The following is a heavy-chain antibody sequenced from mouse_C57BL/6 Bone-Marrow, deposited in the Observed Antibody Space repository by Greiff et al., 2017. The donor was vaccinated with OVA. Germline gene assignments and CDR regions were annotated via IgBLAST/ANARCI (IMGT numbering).Heavy chain of an antibody. V-gene: IGHV1-67*01. CDR1: GYTFTDYA. J-gene: IGHJ3*01. CDR3: ARWSIYYVDRFAY. CDR2: ISTYYGDA. D-gene: IGHD2-13*01. Sequence: QVQLQQSGPELVRPGVSVKISCKGSGYTFTDYAMHWVKQSHAKSLEWIGVISTYYGDASYNQKFKDKATMTADKSSSTAYMELARLTSEDSAVYYCARWSIYYVDRFAYWGQGTLVTVSA.